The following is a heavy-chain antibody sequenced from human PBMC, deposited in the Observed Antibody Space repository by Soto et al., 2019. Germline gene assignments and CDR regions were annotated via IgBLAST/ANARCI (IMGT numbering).Heavy chain of an antibody. V-gene: IGHV3-33*01. J-gene: IGHJ6*02. Sequence: GGSLRLSCAASGFTFSSYGMHWVRQAPGKGLEWVAVIWYDGSNKYYADSVKGRFTISRDNSKNTLYLQMNSLRAEDTAVYYCARVRGYSNYYYYGMDVWGQGTTVTVSS. CDR3: ARVRGYSNYYYYGMDV. CDR1: GFTFSSYG. CDR2: IWYDGSNK. D-gene: IGHD3-22*01.